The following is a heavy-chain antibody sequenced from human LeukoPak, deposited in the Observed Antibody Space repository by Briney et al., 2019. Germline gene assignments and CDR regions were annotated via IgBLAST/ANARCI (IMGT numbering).Heavy chain of an antibody. CDR2: INPNSGGT. J-gene: IGHJ4*02. CDR1: GYTFTGYY. V-gene: IGHV1-2*02. D-gene: IGHD4-17*01. CDR3: ARDQRAVTTVWYRFDY. Sequence: ASVKVSCKASGYTFTGYYMHWVRQAPGQGLEWMGWINPNSGGTNYAQKFQGRVTMTRDTSISTAYMELSRLRSDDTAVYYCARDQRAVTTVWYRFDYWGQGTLVTVSS.